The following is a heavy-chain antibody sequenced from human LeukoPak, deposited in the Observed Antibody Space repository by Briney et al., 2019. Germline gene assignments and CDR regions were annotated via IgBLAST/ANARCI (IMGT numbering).Heavy chain of an antibody. J-gene: IGHJ3*02. D-gene: IGHD5-24*01. Sequence: PSETLSITCTVSGGSISSYYWSWIRQPPGKGLEWIGYIYYSGSTNYNPSLKSRVTISVDTSKNQFSLKLSSVTAADTAVYYCARQLDGYNAFDIWGQGTMVTVSS. CDR3: ARQLDGYNAFDI. CDR2: IYYSGST. CDR1: GGSISSYY. V-gene: IGHV4-59*08.